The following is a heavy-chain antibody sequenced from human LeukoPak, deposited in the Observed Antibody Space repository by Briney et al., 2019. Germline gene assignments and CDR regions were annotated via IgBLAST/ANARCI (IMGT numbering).Heavy chain of an antibody. J-gene: IGHJ5*02. V-gene: IGHV3-33*01. Sequence: GRSLRLSCAASGFTFSSYGMHWVRQAPGKGLEWVAVIWYDGSNKYYADSVKGRFTISRDNSKNTLYLKMNSLRAEDTAVYYCAREYATTYYYDSSGYQDNWFDPWGQGTLVTVSS. CDR3: AREYATTYYYDSSGYQDNWFDP. CDR2: IWYDGSNK. D-gene: IGHD3-22*01. CDR1: GFTFSSYG.